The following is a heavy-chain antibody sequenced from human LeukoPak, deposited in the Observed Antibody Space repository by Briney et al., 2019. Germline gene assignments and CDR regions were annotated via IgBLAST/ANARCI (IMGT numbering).Heavy chain of an antibody. D-gene: IGHD4-23*01. CDR3: ARRVNDAFDI. V-gene: IGHV5-51*01. J-gene: IGHJ3*02. CDR2: IYPGDSDT. Sequence: GESLQIYCQGSGYSFTSYWIGWARPMPGKGLEWMGIIYPGDSDTRYSPSFQGQVTISADKSISTAYLQWSSLKASDTAMYYCARRVNDAFDIWGQGTMVTVSS. CDR1: GYSFTSYW.